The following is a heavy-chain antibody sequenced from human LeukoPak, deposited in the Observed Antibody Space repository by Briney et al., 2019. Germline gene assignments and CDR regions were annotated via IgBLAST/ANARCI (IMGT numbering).Heavy chain of an antibody. D-gene: IGHD6-13*01. V-gene: IGHV3-9*03. CDR3: AKDMVGGSSSWFTSAFDY. CDR2: ISWNSGSI. J-gene: IGHJ4*02. CDR1: GFTFDDYA. Sequence: AGGSLRLSCAASGFTFDDYAMHWVRQAPGKGLEWVSGISWNSGSIGYADSVKGRFTISRDNAKNSLYLQMNSLRAEDMALYYCAKDMVGGSSSWFTSAFDYWGQGTLVTVSS.